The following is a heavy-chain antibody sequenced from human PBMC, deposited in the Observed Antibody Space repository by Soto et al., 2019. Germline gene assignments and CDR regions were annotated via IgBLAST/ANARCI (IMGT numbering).Heavy chain of an antibody. CDR3: ARGYRPPTYYFEY. CDR1: GYSFASYW. V-gene: IGHV5-51*01. D-gene: IGHD3-10*01. CDR2: MYPGDSDT. J-gene: IGHJ4*02. Sequence: GESLKISCKASGYSFASYWIGWVRQMPGKGLEWMGIMYPGDSDTRYSPSFRGQVTISADKSISTAYLQRNSLKASDTAIYYCARGYRPPTYYFEYWGQGTLVTVSS.